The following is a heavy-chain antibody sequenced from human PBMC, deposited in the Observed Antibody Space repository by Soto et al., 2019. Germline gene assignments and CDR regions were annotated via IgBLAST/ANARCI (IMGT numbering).Heavy chain of an antibody. CDR2: IYHSGST. J-gene: IGHJ4*02. Sequence: SETLSLTCAVSGYSISSGYYWGWIRQPPGKGLEWIGSIYHSGSTYYNPSLKSRVTISVDTSKNQFSLKLSSVTAADTAVYYCACAYYFDYWGQGTLVTVSS. V-gene: IGHV4-38-2*01. CDR3: ACAYYFDY. CDR1: GYSISSGYY.